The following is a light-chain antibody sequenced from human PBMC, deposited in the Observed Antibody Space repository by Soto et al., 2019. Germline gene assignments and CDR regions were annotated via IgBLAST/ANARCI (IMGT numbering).Light chain of an antibody. J-gene: IGKJ5*01. Sequence: EIVLTQSPGTLSLSPGERATLSCRASQSVTGTNLAWYQQKPGQAPRLLIYGASSRATGIPDRFSGSGSGTDFTLTISRLEPEDFAVYYCQQYGSSPITFGQGTRLEIK. V-gene: IGKV3-20*01. CDR1: QSVTGTN. CDR3: QQYGSSPIT. CDR2: GAS.